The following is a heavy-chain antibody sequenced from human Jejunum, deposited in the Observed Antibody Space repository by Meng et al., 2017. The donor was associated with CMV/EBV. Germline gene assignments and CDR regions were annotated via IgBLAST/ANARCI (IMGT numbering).Heavy chain of an antibody. V-gene: IGHV3-30*02. CDR1: GFTLSSYG. D-gene: IGHD2-8*01. Sequence: GESLKISCAASGFTLSSYGIHWVRQAPGKGLEWVTYADSVKGRFTISRDISKNTLFLQMNSLRAEDTAVYYCAKEGVGGHGALVTVSS. CDR3: AKEGV. J-gene: IGHJ4*01.